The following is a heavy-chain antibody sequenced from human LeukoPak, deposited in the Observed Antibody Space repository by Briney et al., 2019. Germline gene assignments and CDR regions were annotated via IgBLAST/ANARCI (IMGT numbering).Heavy chain of an antibody. CDR1: GYTLTELS. D-gene: IGHD3-22*01. V-gene: IGHV1-24*01. CDR3: ATLWRYYDSSGYQ. J-gene: IGHJ4*02. Sequence: ASVKVSCKVSGYTLTELSMHWVRQAPGKGLEWMGGFDPEDGETIYAQKFQGRVTMTEDTSTDTAYMELSSLRSGDTAVYYCATLWRYYDSSGYQWGQGTLVTVSS. CDR2: FDPEDGET.